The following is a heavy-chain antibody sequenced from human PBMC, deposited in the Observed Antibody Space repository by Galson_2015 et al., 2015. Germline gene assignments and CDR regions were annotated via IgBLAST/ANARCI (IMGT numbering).Heavy chain of an antibody. J-gene: IGHJ3*02. CDR1: GFTFSSYE. V-gene: IGHV3-48*03. CDR2: ISSSGSTI. CDR3: ARAGAELERGTDAFDI. Sequence: SLRLSCAASGFTFSSYEMNWVRQAPGKGLEWVSYISSSGSTIYYADSVKSRFTISRDNAKNSLYLQMNSLRAEDTAVYYCARAGAELERGTDAFDIWGQGTMVTVSS. D-gene: IGHD1-1*01.